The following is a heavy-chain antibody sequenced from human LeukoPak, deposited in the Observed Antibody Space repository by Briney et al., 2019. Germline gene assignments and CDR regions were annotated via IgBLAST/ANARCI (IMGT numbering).Heavy chain of an antibody. CDR3: ANFGDGYQSFDY. CDR2: ISYDGSNK. CDR1: GFTFSSYG. J-gene: IGHJ4*02. V-gene: IGHV3-30*18. D-gene: IGHD5-18*01. Sequence: GGSLRLSCAASGFTFSSYGMHWVRQAPGKGLEWVAVISYDGSNKYYVDSVKGRFTISRDNSKNTLYLQMNSLRAEDTAVYYCANFGDGYQSFDYWGQGTLVTVSS.